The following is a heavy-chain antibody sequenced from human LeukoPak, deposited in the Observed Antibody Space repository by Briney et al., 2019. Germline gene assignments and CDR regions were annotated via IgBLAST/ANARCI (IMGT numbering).Heavy chain of an antibody. CDR3: AKCWDYYDSSGYYYEVRAFDI. J-gene: IGHJ3*02. Sequence: GGSLRLSCAASGFTFSSYSMNWVRQAPGKGLEWVSSISSSSSYIYYADSVKGRFTISRDNAKNSLYPQMNSLRAEDTAVYYCAKCWDYYDSSGYYYEVRAFDIWGQGTMITVSS. V-gene: IGHV3-21*01. CDR1: GFTFSSYS. CDR2: ISSSSSYI. D-gene: IGHD3-22*01.